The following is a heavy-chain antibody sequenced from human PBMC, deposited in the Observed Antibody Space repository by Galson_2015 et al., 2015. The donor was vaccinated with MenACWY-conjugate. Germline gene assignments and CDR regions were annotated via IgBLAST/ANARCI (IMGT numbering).Heavy chain of an antibody. D-gene: IGHD2-2*01. J-gene: IGHJ4*02. CDR1: GFTFSRYW. Sequence: SLRLSCAASGFTFSRYWMHWVRQSPGKGLARVSRINSDGSAADYADSVKGRFTISRDNAKNTLYLQMNSLRAEDTAVYYCATYCSSPSCYANGAYWGQGTLVTVSS. CDR2: INSDGSAA. CDR3: ATYCSSPSCYANGAY. V-gene: IGHV3-74*01.